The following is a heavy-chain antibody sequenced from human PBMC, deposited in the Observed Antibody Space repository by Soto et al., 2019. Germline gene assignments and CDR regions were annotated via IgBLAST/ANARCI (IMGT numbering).Heavy chain of an antibody. D-gene: IGHD3-16*02. CDR2: IYYSGST. CDR1: GGSISSSSYY. J-gene: IGHJ4*02. V-gene: IGHV4-39*01. CDR3: ARGAFIVSPCTGFDY. Sequence: SETLSLTCTVSGGSISSSSYYWGWIRQPPGKGLEWIGSIYYSGSTYYNPSLKSRVTISVDTSKNQFSLKLSSVTPEDTAVYYCARGAFIVSPCTGFDYWGQGTPVTVSS.